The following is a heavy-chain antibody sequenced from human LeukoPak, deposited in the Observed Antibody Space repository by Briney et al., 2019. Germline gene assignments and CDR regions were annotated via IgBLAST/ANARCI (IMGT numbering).Heavy chain of an antibody. CDR3: TLPAYGDDQFDY. CDR2: IDPYGGS. CDR1: GGSFSGYH. J-gene: IGHJ4*02. Sequence: SETLSLTCAVYGGSFSGYHWSWIRQTPGKGLEWIGEIDPYGGSNYNPSLKSRVTISVDTSKNQFSLKLSSVTAADTAVYYCTLPAYGDDQFDYWGQGTLVTVSS. V-gene: IGHV4-34*03. D-gene: IGHD4-17*01.